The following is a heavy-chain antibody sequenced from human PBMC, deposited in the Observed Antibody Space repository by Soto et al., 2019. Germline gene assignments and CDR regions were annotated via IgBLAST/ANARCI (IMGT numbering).Heavy chain of an antibody. CDR3: ARDRIYCSCGSCYASLLDY. CDR1: GYTFTGYY. CDR2: INPNSGGT. D-gene: IGHD2-15*01. Sequence: ASVKVSCKASGYTFTGYYMHWVRQAPGQGLEWMGWINPNSGGTNYAQKFQGWVTMTRDTSISTAYMELSRLRSDDTAVYYCARDRIYCSCGSCYASLLDYCGQATLATVSS. J-gene: IGHJ4*02. V-gene: IGHV1-2*04.